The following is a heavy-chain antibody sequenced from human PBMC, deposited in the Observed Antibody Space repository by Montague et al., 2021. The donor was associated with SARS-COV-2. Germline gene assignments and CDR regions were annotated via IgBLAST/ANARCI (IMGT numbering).Heavy chain of an antibody. Sequence: SETLSLTCAVSGGSFSRYYWSWIRQPPGKGLEWIGEISQSGNTKYNPSLQSRVSISLDTSKNQFSLKLNSVTAADTAVYYCARLGEGVVPAPILGVGPYYSYFYMDVWGKGATVTASS. D-gene: IGHD2-2*02. CDR1: GGSFSRYY. J-gene: IGHJ6*03. CDR2: ISQSGNT. CDR3: ARLGEGVVPAPILGVGPYYSYFYMDV. V-gene: IGHV4-34*01.